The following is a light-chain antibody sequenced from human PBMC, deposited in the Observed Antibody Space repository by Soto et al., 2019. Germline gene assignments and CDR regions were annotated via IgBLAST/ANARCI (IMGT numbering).Light chain of an antibody. V-gene: IGKV1-39*01. CDR3: EQSYGPPYT. Sequence: EMTQSPPSLSASVGDIVTITCRASQSISDNLNWYQFQPGKAPKLLIYAASNLQTGVPSRFSGSGSGADFAHTISGLQPEVHATDYCEQSYGPPYTCGLGTKLEIK. CDR1: QSISDN. CDR2: AAS. J-gene: IGKJ2*01.